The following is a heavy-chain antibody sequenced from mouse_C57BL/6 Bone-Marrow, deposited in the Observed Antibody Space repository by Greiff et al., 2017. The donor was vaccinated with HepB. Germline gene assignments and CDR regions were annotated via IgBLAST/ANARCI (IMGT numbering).Heavy chain of an antibody. V-gene: IGHV5-4*03. CDR1: GFTFSSYA. CDR3: ASLTYYFDY. CDR2: ISDGGSYT. J-gene: IGHJ2*01. D-gene: IGHD1-1*01. Sequence: EVKVVESGGGLVKPGGSLKLSCAASGFTFSSYAMSWVRQTPEKRLEWVATISDGGSYTYYPDNVKGRFTISRDNAKNNLYLQMSHLKSEDTAMYYCASLTYYFDYWGQGTTLTVSS.